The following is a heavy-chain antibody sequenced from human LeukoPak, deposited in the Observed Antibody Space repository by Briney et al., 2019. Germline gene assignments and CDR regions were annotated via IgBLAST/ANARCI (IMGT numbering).Heavy chain of an antibody. J-gene: IGHJ5*02. CDR3: AQSLGSGNWIGNWFDP. CDR2: IYYTGRT. CDR1: GGSISSSSHS. Sequence: SETLSLTCIVSGGSISSSSHSWGWIRQPPGKGLEWTGTIYYTGRTYYNPSLESRLTISVDTSKNQFSLKLTSVTAADTAIYYCAQSLGSGNWIGNWFDPWGQGTLVTVSS. V-gene: IGHV4-39*01. D-gene: IGHD1-1*01.